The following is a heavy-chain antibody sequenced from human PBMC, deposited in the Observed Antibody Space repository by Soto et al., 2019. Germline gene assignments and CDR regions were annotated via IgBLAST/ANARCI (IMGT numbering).Heavy chain of an antibody. V-gene: IGHV3-7*03. CDR1: GFSFSTYW. Sequence: EVQVVESGGGLVQPGGSLRLSCVASGFSFSTYWMSWVRQVPGTGLEWVANIKADGSETHYVDSVRGRFTISRDNAKTSLSLQVNRLRAEDTAVYYCAKGGHIDFCGQGTLVTVSS. CDR3: AKGGHIDF. CDR2: IKADGSET. D-gene: IGHD3-16*01. J-gene: IGHJ4*02.